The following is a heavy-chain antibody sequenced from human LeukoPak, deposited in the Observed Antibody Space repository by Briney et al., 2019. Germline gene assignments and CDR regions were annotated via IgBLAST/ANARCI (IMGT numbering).Heavy chain of an antibody. CDR3: ARRGITYSTSFFEY. V-gene: IGHV4-39*01. J-gene: IGHJ4*02. CDR2: IYYTGSA. Sequence: PSETLSLTCAVSGGSVSGGKDFWGWIRQPPGKGLEWIGNIYYTGSAYYNPSLKSRVTISADTSKNEFSLNLRSVTAADTAVYYCARRGITYSTSFFEYWGQGELVTVSS. D-gene: IGHD2-2*01. CDR1: GGSVSGGKDF.